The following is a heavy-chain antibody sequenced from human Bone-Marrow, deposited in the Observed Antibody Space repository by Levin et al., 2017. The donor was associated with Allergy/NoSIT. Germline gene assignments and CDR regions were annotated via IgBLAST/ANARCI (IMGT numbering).Heavy chain of an antibody. D-gene: IGHD3-22*01. J-gene: IGHJ3*02. CDR2: IKQDGSEK. CDR1: GFTFSSYW. CDR3: ARGWYYYDSSGAFDI. Sequence: GGSLRLSCVVSGFTFSSYWMSWVRQAPGKGLEWVANIKQDGSEKYYVDSVKGRFTISRDNAKNSLYLQMNSLRAEDTAVYYCARGWYYYDSSGAFDIWGQGTMVTVSS. V-gene: IGHV3-7*01.